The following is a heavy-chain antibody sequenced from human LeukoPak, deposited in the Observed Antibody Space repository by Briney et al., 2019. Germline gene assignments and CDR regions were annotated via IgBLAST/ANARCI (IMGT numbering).Heavy chain of an antibody. D-gene: IGHD2-2*01. CDR1: GGSFSGYY. CDR2: INHSGST. Sequence: SETLSLTCTVYGGSFSGYYWSWIRQPPGKGLEWIGEINHSGSTNYNPSLKSRVTISVDTSKNQFSLKLSSVTAADTAVYYCARQDQLLFSDAFDIWGQGTMVTVSS. CDR3: ARQDQLLFSDAFDI. V-gene: IGHV4-34*01. J-gene: IGHJ3*02.